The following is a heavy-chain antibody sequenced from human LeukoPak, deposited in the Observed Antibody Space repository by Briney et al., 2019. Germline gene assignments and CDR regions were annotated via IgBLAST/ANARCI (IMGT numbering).Heavy chain of an antibody. J-gene: IGHJ3*02. Sequence: SETLSLTCTVFGYSISSGFYWGWIRQPPGKGLEWIGNVYHGGSSYYNPSLKSRVTISVDTSKNQFSLKLSSVTAADTAVYYCARRGILRYFDWLPPRRAFDIWGQGTMVTVSS. D-gene: IGHD3-9*01. V-gene: IGHV4-38-2*02. CDR3: ARRGILRYFDWLPPRRAFDI. CDR1: GYSISSGFY. CDR2: VYHGGSS.